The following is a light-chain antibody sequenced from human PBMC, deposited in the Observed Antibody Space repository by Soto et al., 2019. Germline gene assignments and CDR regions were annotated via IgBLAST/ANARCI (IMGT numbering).Light chain of an antibody. J-gene: IGKJ5*01. V-gene: IGKV3-15*01. CDR2: GAS. CDR3: QQRSNWPIT. Sequence: EIVMTQSPATLSVSPGERATLSCRASQSVSSNLAWYQQKPGQPPRLLIYGASTRATGIPARFSGSGSGTEFTLTISSLQSEDFAVYYCQQRSNWPITFGQGTRLEIK. CDR1: QSVSSN.